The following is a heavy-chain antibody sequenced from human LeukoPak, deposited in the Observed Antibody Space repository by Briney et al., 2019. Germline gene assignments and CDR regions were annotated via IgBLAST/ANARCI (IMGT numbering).Heavy chain of an antibody. V-gene: IGHV3-66*02. J-gene: IGHJ4*02. CDR1: GFTVSSNY. CDR2: IYSGGST. D-gene: IGHD5-12*01. Sequence: GSLTLSCAASGFTVSSNYMNWIRQAPGKGLEWVLVIYSGGSTYYADSVKGRFTISRDNSKSTLYLQMNSLRPEDTAVYYCARDRGSYAWDYWGQGTLVTVSS. CDR3: ARDRGSYAWDY.